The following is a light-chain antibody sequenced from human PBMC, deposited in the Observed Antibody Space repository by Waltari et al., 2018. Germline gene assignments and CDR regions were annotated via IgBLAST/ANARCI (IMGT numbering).Light chain of an antibody. Sequence: QSVLTQPPSASGTPGQRVTISCSGNSSNLGHNIVKWYQQLPGTAPQLLIYTTNPRASGVPVRFSRSKSRTSASLAITGLQSEDEADYYCATWDDRLNGPVFGGGTKLTVL. CDR1: SSNLGHNI. V-gene: IGLV1-44*01. J-gene: IGLJ2*01. CDR2: TTN. CDR3: ATWDDRLNGPV.